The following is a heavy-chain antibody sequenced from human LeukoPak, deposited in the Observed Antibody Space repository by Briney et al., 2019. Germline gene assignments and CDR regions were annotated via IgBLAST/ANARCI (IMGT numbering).Heavy chain of an antibody. D-gene: IGHD3-9*01. J-gene: IGHJ5*02. CDR1: GFTFSNYA. V-gene: IGHV3-23*01. CDR3: AKDVFELRYFDGWFDP. CDR2: ISGNGGVA. Sequence: GGSLRLSCAASGFTFSNYAMRWVRQAPGKGLEWVAVISGNGGVAYCAASVKGRFTISRDNSKNTLYLQMNSLRMEDTALYYCAKDVFELRYFDGWFDPWGEGTVVTVSS.